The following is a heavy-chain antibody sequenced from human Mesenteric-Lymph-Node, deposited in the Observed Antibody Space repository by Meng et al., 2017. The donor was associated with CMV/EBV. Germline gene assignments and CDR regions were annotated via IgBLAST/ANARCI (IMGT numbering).Heavy chain of an antibody. CDR1: GFTFSSYA. CDR2: VTGRGHRT. D-gene: IGHD6-19*01. CDR3: AKDIRASSGWTRPYYYGLDV. Sequence: GGSLRLSCAASGFTFSSYAMHWVRQAPGKGLEWVSTVTGRGHRTYYAESLRGRFTISRDNAENTMYLQMNSLREEDTALYYCAKDIRASSGWTRPYYYGLDVWGQGTTVTVSS. V-gene: IGHV3-23*01. J-gene: IGHJ6*02.